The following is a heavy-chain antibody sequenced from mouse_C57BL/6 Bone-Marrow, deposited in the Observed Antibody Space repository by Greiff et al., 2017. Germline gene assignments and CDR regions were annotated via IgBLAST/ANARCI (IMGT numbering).Heavy chain of an antibody. Sequence: EVQRVESGPVLVKPGASVKMSCKASGYTFTDYYMNWVKQSHGKSLEWIGVINPYNGGTSYNQKFKGKATLTVDKSSSTAYMELNSLTSEDSAVYYCARSYYYGSRDWYFDVWGTGTTVTVSS. J-gene: IGHJ1*03. CDR3: ARSYYYGSRDWYFDV. CDR2: INPYNGGT. CDR1: GYTFTDYY. V-gene: IGHV1-19*01. D-gene: IGHD1-1*01.